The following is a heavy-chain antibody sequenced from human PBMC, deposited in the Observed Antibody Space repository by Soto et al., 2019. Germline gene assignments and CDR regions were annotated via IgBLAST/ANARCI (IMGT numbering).Heavy chain of an antibody. CDR1: GYTFTDFY. V-gene: IGHV1-2*02. CDR3: ARVGHCSSTSCYPFDF. CDR2: INPNSGGT. D-gene: IGHD2-2*01. J-gene: IGHJ4*02. Sequence: ASVKVSCQASGYTFTDFYMHWVRQAPGQGLEWMGWINPNSGGTNYAQKFQGRVTMTRDTSISTAYMELTRLRSDDTAVYYCARVGHCSSTSCYPFDFWGQGTLVTVSS.